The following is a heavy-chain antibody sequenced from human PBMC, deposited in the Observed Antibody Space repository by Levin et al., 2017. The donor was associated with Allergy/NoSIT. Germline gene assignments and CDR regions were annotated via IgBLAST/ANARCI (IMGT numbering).Heavy chain of an antibody. CDR1: GFTFSSHW. J-gene: IGHJ3*02. V-gene: IGHV3-7*04. D-gene: IGHD2-15*01. CDR2: IKHDGIDT. CDR3: ARAMVGYCSGGSCPHDAFDI. Sequence: QSGGSLRLSCAASGFTFSSHWMSWVRQAPGKGLEWVANIKHDGIDTYYVDSVKGRFAISRDNAKNSLYLQMNSLRVEDTAVYYCARAMVGYCSGGSCPHDAFDIWGQGTMVTVSS.